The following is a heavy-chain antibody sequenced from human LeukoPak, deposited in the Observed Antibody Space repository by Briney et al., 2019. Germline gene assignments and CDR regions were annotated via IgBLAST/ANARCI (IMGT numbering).Heavy chain of an antibody. Sequence: TDTLSLTCTVSGGSISSYYLRWIRQPPGQGLEWIGYIYYSGSTNCNPSLKSRVTISVDTSKNKFSLMQSSVTGSEAAVYYWARVSPLLWFGEFDYWGQGALVTVSS. CDR2: IYYSGST. CDR1: GGSISSYY. D-gene: IGHD3-10*01. J-gene: IGHJ4*02. V-gene: IGHV4-59*07. CDR3: ARVSPLLWFGEFDY.